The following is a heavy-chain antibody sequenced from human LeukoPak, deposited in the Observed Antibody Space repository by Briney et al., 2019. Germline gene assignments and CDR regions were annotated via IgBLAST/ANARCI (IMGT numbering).Heavy chain of an antibody. J-gene: IGHJ5*02. CDR3: AKQRGKPAAAAPGNWFDP. Sequence: GGPLRLSCAASGFSFNKFALTGVRQAPGKGLEWVSAISGTDGSTSYADSVKGRFTISRDNSMNTLYLQMNSLRAEDTAVYYCAKQRGKPAAAAPGNWFDPWGQGTLVTVSS. CDR2: ISGTDGST. CDR1: GFSFNKFA. V-gene: IGHV3-23*01. D-gene: IGHD6-13*01.